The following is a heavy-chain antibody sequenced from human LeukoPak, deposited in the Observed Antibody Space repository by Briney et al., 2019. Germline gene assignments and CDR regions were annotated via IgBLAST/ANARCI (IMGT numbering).Heavy chain of an antibody. CDR2: IIPIFGTA. Sequence: ASVKVSCTASGGTFSSYAISWVRQAPGQGLEWMGGIIPIFGTANYAQKFQGRVTITADESTSTAYMELSSLRSEDTAVYYCARWGAVAGTVDYWGQGTLVTVSS. CDR1: GGTFSSYA. V-gene: IGHV1-69*13. D-gene: IGHD6-19*01. CDR3: ARWGAVAGTVDY. J-gene: IGHJ4*02.